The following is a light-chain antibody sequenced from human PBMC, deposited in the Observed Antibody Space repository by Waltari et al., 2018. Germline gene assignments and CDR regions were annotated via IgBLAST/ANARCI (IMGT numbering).Light chain of an antibody. V-gene: IGLV3-21*04. CDR1: NIGSKS. CDR2: YDS. CDR3: QVWDSSSDHPVV. Sequence: SYVLTQPPSVSVAPGKTARITWGGNNIGSKSGHWYQQKPGQAPVLVIYYDSDWPSGIPERFSGSNSGNTATLTISRVEAGDEADYYCQVWDSSSDHPVVFGGGTKLTVL. J-gene: IGLJ2*01.